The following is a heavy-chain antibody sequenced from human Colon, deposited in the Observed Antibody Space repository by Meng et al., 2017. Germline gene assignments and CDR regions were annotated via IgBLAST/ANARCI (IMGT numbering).Heavy chain of an antibody. J-gene: IGHJ4*02. D-gene: IGHD3-10*01. CDR2: ISSSGSTI. CDR1: GFTFSSYE. V-gene: IGHV3-48*03. CDR3: ARDEGYFVSGSYADY. Sequence: GGSLRLSCAASGFTFSSYEMNWVRQAPGKGLEWVSYISSSGSTIYYADSVKGRFTISRDNAKNSLYLQMNSLRAEDTAVYYCARDEGYFVSGSYADYWGQGTLVTVSS.